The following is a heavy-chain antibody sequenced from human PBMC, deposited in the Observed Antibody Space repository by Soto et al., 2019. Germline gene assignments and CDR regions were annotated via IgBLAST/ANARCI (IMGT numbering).Heavy chain of an antibody. CDR2: ISSRGSA. CDR1: GGTVVSGGYY. D-gene: IGHD3-3*01. Sequence: SETLSLTCTVSGGTVVSGGYYWIWIREPPGKGLELIGYISSRGSANYNPSLKSRVTISVDTSKNQFSLKLTSVTAADTAVYYCAKRWGNRFLEPRDYFDYWGQGTLVTVSS. CDR3: AKRWGNRFLEPRDYFDY. V-gene: IGHV4-61*08. J-gene: IGHJ4*02.